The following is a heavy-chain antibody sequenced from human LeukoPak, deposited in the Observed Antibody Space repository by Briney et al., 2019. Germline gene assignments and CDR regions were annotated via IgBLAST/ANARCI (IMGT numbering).Heavy chain of an antibody. J-gene: IGHJ4*02. D-gene: IGHD6-19*01. Sequence: GGSLRLSCAAFGFTFSNYAMSWVRQAPGGGLEWVSAISGSGGSTNYADAVQGRFTISRDNSKNTLYLQMISLRAEDTAVYYCAKNTESYSSGWYGVWGQGTLVTVSS. CDR3: AKNTESYSSGWYGV. V-gene: IGHV3-23*01. CDR1: GFTFSNYA. CDR2: ISGSGGST.